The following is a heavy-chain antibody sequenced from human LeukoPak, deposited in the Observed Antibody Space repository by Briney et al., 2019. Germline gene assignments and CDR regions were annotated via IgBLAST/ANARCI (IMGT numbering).Heavy chain of an antibody. CDR3: AKDPMVRGVISYRFDP. J-gene: IGHJ5*02. V-gene: IGHV3-30*02. Sequence: GGSLRLSCAASGSTFSSYGMHWVRQAPGKGLEWVAFIRYDGSNKYYADSVKGRFTISRDNSKNTLYLQMNSLRAEDTAVYYCAKDPMVRGVISYRFDPWGQGTLVTVSS. D-gene: IGHD3-10*01. CDR2: IRYDGSNK. CDR1: GSTFSSYG.